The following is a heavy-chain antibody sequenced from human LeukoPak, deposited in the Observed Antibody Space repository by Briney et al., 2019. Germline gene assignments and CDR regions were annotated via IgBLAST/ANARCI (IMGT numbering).Heavy chain of an antibody. J-gene: IGHJ4*02. CDR2: INPNSGGT. D-gene: IGHD3-10*01. CDR3: ARRIPFGSNGSGSQFDY. V-gene: IGHV1-2*02. Sequence: GASVKVSCKASGYTFTGYYMHWVRQAPGQGLEWMGWINPNSGGTNYAQKLQGRVTMTTDTSTSTAYMELRSLRSDDTAVYYCARRIPFGSNGSGSQFDYWGQGTLVTVSS. CDR1: GYTFTGYY.